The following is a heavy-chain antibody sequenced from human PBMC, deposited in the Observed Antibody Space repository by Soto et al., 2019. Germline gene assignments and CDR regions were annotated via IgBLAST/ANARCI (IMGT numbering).Heavy chain of an antibody. CDR1: GGSISSGGYS. Sequence: SETLSLTCAVSGGSISSGGYSWSWIRQPPGKGLEGIGYIYHSGSPYYNPSLKSRVTISVDRSKNQFSLKLTSVTAADTALYYCARTAAQVWKDRRFDPWGQGTLVTVSS. D-gene: IGHD1-1*01. CDR2: IYHSGSP. CDR3: ARTAAQVWKDRRFDP. J-gene: IGHJ5*02. V-gene: IGHV4-30-2*01.